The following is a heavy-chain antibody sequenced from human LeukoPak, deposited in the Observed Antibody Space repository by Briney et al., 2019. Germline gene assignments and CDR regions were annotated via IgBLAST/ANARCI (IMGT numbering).Heavy chain of an antibody. CDR1: GFTFSSYA. CDR2: ISYDGSNK. J-gene: IGHJ3*02. D-gene: IGHD6-13*01. Sequence: GGSLGLSCAASGFTFSSYAMHWVRQAPGKGLEWVAVISYDGSNKYYADSVKGRFTISRDNSKNTLYLQMNSLRAEDTAVYYCARVPSWFDAFDIWGQGTMVTVSS. V-gene: IGHV3-30*04. CDR3: ARVPSWFDAFDI.